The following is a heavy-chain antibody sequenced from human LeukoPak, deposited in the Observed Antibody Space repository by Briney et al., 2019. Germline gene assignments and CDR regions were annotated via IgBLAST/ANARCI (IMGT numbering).Heavy chain of an antibody. CDR2: IYSGGST. V-gene: IGHV3-53*01. Sequence: GGSLRLSCAVSGFSFGGYTMHWVRQAPGKGLEWVSVIYSGGSTYYADSVKGRFTISRDNSKNTLYLQMNSLRAEDTAVYYCARDRRGYSYGSDFDYWGQGTLVTVSS. J-gene: IGHJ4*02. CDR1: GFSFGGYT. D-gene: IGHD5-18*01. CDR3: ARDRRGYSYGSDFDY.